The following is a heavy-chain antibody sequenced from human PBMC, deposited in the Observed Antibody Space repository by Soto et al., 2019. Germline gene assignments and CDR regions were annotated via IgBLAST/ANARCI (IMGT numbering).Heavy chain of an antibody. Sequence: HVQLVQSGAEVKKPGASVQVSCKASGYTFTNYGINWVRQAPGQGLEWMGWINTYNGNTNFAQRLQGRVTMTTESSTSTAYMELRSLRSDDTAVYYCARGSSPVDFDYWGQGTLVTVSS. CDR2: INTYNGNT. D-gene: IGHD6-13*01. J-gene: IGHJ4*02. CDR1: GYTFTNYG. V-gene: IGHV1-18*01. CDR3: ARGSSPVDFDY.